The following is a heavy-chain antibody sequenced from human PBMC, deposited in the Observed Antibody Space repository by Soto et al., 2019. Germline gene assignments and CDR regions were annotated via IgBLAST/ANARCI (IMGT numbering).Heavy chain of an antibody. CDR2: IIPILGIA. CDR3: AITRANCSGGSCYPVR. Sequence: QVQLVQSGAEVKKPGSSVKVSCKASGGTFSSYTISWVRQAPGQGLEWMGRIIPILGIANYAQKFQGRVTITADKSTSTAYMELSSLRSEDTAVYYCAITRANCSGGSCYPVRWGQRTLVTVSS. CDR1: GGTFSSYT. D-gene: IGHD2-15*01. V-gene: IGHV1-69*02. J-gene: IGHJ4*02.